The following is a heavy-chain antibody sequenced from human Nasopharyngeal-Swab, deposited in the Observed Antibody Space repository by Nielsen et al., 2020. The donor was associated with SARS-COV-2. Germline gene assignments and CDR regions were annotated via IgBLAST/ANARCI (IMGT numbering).Heavy chain of an antibody. J-gene: IGHJ1*01. Sequence: GESLKISCAASGFTFSSYAMSWVRQAPGKGLEWVSAISGSGGSTYYADSVKGRFTISRDNSKNTLYLQMNSLRAEDTAVYYCAKDVRLSMVRGVIGYIQHWGQGTLVTVSS. CDR2: ISGSGGST. CDR1: GFTFSSYA. D-gene: IGHD3-10*01. CDR3: AKDVRLSMVRGVIGYIQH. V-gene: IGHV3-23*01.